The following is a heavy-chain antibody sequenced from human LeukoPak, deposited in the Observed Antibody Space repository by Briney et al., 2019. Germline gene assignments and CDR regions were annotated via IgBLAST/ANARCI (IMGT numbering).Heavy chain of an antibody. V-gene: IGHV3-7*01. CDR3: ARDANYYDSRGENYFNC. J-gene: IGHJ4*02. Sequence: GGSLRLSCASSGFAFSSYWMSWVRQAPGKGLQWVANIKRDGSDTYYVDPVKGRFTISRDNDKNSLYLQLNSLRVEDTAVYYCARDANYYDSRGENYFNCWGQGTLVTVSS. CDR1: GFAFSSYW. D-gene: IGHD3-22*01. CDR2: IKRDGSDT.